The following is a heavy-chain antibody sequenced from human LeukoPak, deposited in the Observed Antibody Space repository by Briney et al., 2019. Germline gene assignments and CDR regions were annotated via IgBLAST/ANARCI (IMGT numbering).Heavy chain of an antibody. CDR1: GGSISSSSYY. J-gene: IGHJ4*02. CDR2: IYYSGST. CDR3: ARHPGYSSGWYYFDY. V-gene: IGHV4-39*01. D-gene: IGHD6-19*01. Sequence: SETLSLTCTVSGGSISSSSYYWGWLRQPPGKGLEWIGSIYYSGSTYYNPSLKSRVTISVDTSKNQFSLKLSSVTAADTAVYYCARHPGYSSGWYYFDYWGQGTLVTVSS.